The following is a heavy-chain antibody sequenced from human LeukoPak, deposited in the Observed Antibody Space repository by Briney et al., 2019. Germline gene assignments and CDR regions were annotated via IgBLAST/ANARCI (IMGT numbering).Heavy chain of an antibody. J-gene: IGHJ4*02. V-gene: IGHV3-48*01. CDR1: GFTFSTYS. CDR3: ATYGDFGFDY. CDR2: ISSGSSTI. D-gene: IGHD4-17*01. Sequence: PGGSLRLSCAASGFTFSTYSMNWVRQAPGKGLEWVSYISSGSSTIFYADSVKGRFTISRDNAENSLYLQMNSLRAEDTAVYYCATYGDFGFDYWGQGTLVTVSS.